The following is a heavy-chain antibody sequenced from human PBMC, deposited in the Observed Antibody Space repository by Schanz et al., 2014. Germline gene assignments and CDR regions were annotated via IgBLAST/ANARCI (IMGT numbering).Heavy chain of an antibody. Sequence: EVQLVESGGGLVQPGGSLRLSCTASGFTFSSYSMNWVRQAPGKGLEWVSYVSRSTPDIYYADSVKGRFTISRDNSKNTLYLQMNSLRPEDTAVYYCAKYRGYYRVSGSYRELEYWGQGTLVTGSS. D-gene: IGHD3-10*01. J-gene: IGHJ4*02. CDR3: AKYRGYYRVSGSYRELEY. V-gene: IGHV3-48*01. CDR2: VSRSTPDI. CDR1: GFTFSSYS.